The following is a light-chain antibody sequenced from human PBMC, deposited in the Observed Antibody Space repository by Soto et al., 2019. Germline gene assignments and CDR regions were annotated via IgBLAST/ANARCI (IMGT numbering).Light chain of an antibody. J-gene: IGKJ2*01. Sequence: EIVMTQSPATLSVSPGERITLSCRASRTVGSKLAWYQQKPGQAPRLLISDASTRATGIPARFSGSGSGTEFTLTISSLQSADFAVYYCQQYSSWTTFGQGTKVEIK. CDR1: RTVGSK. CDR3: QQYSSWTT. CDR2: DAS. V-gene: IGKV3-15*01.